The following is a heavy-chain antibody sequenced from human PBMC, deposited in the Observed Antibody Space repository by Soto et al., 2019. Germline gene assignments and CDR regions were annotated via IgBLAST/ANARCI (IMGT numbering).Heavy chain of an antibody. CDR2: INAHSGGT. V-gene: IGHV1-2*02. CDR1: GFSFTGYY. J-gene: IGHJ5*02. CDR3: AKDLTRQLAYWLDP. Sequence: ASVKVSCKASGFSFTGYYIHWLRQAPGQGLEWMEWINAHSGGTEYAQKFQGRVTLTRDTSISTAYMTLSSLRSDDTAIYYCAKDLTRQLAYWLDPWGQGTQVTV. D-gene: IGHD6-6*01.